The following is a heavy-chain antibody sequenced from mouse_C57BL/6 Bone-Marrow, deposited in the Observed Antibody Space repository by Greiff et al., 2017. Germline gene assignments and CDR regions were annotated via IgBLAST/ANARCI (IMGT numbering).Heavy chain of an antibody. D-gene: IGHD2-1*01. CDR3: ARDGNPFDY. V-gene: IGHV5-4*01. CDR1: GFTFSSYA. CDR2: ISDGGSYT. Sequence: EVKLMESGGGLVKPGGSLKLSCAASGFTFSSYAMSWVRQTPEKRLEWVATISDGGSYTYYPDNVKGRFTISRDNAKNNLYLQMSHLKSEDTAMYYCARDGNPFDYWGQGTTLTGSS. J-gene: IGHJ2*01.